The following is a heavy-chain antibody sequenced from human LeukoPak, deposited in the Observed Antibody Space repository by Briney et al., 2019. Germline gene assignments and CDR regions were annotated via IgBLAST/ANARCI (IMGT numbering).Heavy chain of an antibody. CDR1: GFTFSSYG. V-gene: IGHV3-33*01. J-gene: IGHJ6*04. Sequence: GGSLRVSCAASGFTFSSYGMHWVRQAPGKGLEWVAVIWYDGSNKYYADSVKGRFTISRDNSKNTLYLQMNSLRAEDTAVYYCARVGARGYGSGSYFNYYYYGMDVWGKGTTVTVSS. CDR2: IWYDGSNK. D-gene: IGHD3-10*01. CDR3: ARVGARGYGSGSYFNYYYYGMDV.